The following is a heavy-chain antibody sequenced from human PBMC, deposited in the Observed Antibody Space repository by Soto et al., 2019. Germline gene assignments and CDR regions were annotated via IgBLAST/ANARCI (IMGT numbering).Heavy chain of an antibody. D-gene: IGHD6-19*01. V-gene: IGHV1-18*01. CDR1: GYTFTIYG. J-gene: IGHJ4*02. CDR2: ISAYNGNT. Sequence: ASLKVSCKASGYTFTIYGISWVRQAPGQGLEWMGWISAYNGNTNYAQKLQGRVTMTTDTSTSTAYMELRSLRSDDTAVYYCAREYDSSGWYDFDYWGQGTLVTVSS. CDR3: AREYDSSGWYDFDY.